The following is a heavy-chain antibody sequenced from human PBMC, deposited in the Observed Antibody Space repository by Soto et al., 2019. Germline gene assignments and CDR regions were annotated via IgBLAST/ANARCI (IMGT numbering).Heavy chain of an antibody. CDR2: ISYDGSST. Sequence: QVQLGESGGGVVQPGRSLRLSCVFSVFTFNISGRHWFRKAPVTWLEWVAVISYDGSSTYYAESVKGRFTVSRDNAKNALYREMDSLRSVDTAGYYCARDPRQFCRIHTCRSLDYWGQGALFTVSS. V-gene: IGHV3-30*03. J-gene: IGHJ4*02. CDR3: ARDPRQFCRIHTCRSLDY. CDR1: VFTFNISG. D-gene: IGHD3-9*01.